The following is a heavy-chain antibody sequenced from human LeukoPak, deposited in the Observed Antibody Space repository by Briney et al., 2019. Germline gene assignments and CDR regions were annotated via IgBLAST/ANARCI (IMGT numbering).Heavy chain of an antibody. V-gene: IGHV3-9*01. CDR3: AKDHYYDSSGSFDY. J-gene: IGHJ4*02. CDR1: GFTFDDYA. Sequence: GRSLRLSCAASGFTFDDYAMHWVRQAPGKGLEWVSGISSNSGSIGYADSVKGRFTISRDNAKNSLYLQMNSLRAEDTALYYCAKDHYYDSSGSFDYWGQGTLVTVSS. D-gene: IGHD3-22*01. CDR2: ISSNSGSI.